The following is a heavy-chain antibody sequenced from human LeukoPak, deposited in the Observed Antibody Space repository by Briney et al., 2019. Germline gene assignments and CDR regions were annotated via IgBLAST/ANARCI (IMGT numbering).Heavy chain of an antibody. D-gene: IGHD6-19*01. CDR2: INPNSGAT. CDR3: ARDAYSSVDS. J-gene: IGHJ4*02. Sequence: ASVKVSCKTSGYTFTAYYVHWMRQAPGQGLEWMGWINPNSGATLNAQKFQGRVTMTRDTSINTAYMELGGLTSDDTAVYYCARDAYSSVDSWGQGTLSPSPQ. V-gene: IGHV1-2*02. CDR1: GYTFTAYY.